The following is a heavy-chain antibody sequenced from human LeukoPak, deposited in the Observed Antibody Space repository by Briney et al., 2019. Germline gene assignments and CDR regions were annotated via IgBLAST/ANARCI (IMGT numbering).Heavy chain of an antibody. Sequence: GGSLRLSCATSGFTFSGHSMSWVRQAPGKGLEWVSSITSTATHTYYADSVKGRFTISRDNAKNPLILQTSSLTVADTGIYYCARDGSPNYGYYAFFDNWGQGTLVTVSS. D-gene: IGHD1-26*01. CDR3: ARDGSPNYGYYAFFDN. V-gene: IGHV3-21*01. CDR2: ITSTATHT. J-gene: IGHJ4*02. CDR1: GFTFSGHS.